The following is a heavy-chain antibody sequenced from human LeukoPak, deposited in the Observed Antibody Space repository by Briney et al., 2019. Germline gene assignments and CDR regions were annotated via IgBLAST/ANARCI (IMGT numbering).Heavy chain of an antibody. D-gene: IGHD6-13*01. CDR1: GFTFSSYW. CDR2: IKQDGSEK. V-gene: IGHV3-7*01. J-gene: IGHJ6*03. CDR3: TRGAGSWYPYYYYYMDV. Sequence: PGGSLRLSCAASGFTFSSYWMSWVRQAPGKGLEWVAHIKQDGSEKYYVDSVKGRFTISRDNAKNSLYLQMNSLRAEDTAVYYCTRGAGSWYPYYYYYMDVWGKGTTVTVSS.